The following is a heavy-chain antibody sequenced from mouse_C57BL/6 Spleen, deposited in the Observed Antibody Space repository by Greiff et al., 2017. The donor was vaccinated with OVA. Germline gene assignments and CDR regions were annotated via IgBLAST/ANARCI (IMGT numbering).Heavy chain of an antibody. CDR1: GYAFSSSW. D-gene: IGHD1-1*01. Sequence: LVKPGASVKISCQASGYAFSSSWMNLVKQGPGKVLEWLGRILPGDGDTNYNGKIKGKATLTADTSSSIAYMQLSSLTSEDSAVYFCAIITGFAYWGQGTLVTVSA. CDR3: AIITGFAY. J-gene: IGHJ3*01. V-gene: IGHV1-82*01. CDR2: ILPGDGDT.